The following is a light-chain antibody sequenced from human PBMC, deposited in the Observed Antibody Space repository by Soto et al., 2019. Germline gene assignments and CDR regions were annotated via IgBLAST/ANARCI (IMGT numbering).Light chain of an antibody. CDR1: QNITSSY. V-gene: IGKV3-20*01. CDR2: GAS. Sequence: EIVLTQSPGTLSLSPGERATLSCRASQNITSSYLAWDQQNPGQAPRLLIYGASSRATGIPDRFSGSGSGIDFTLTISRLEPEDFAVYNCHHSGSSPGTFGQGTKLEIK. CDR3: HHSGSSPGT. J-gene: IGKJ2*01.